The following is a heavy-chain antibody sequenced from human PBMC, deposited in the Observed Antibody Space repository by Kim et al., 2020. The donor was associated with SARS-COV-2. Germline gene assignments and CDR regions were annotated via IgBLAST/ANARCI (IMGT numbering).Heavy chain of an antibody. CDR2: ISYDGSNK. D-gene: IGHD3-10*01. CDR1: A. V-gene: IGHV3-30*04. J-gene: IGHJ6*01. CDR3: ARDSYLSPTIGWFGKPFYYYYYGMDV. Sequence: AMHWVRQAPGKGLEWVAVISYDGSNKYYADSVKGRFTISRDNSKNTLYLQMNSLRAEDTAVYYCARDSYLSPTIGWFGKPFYYYYYGMDV.